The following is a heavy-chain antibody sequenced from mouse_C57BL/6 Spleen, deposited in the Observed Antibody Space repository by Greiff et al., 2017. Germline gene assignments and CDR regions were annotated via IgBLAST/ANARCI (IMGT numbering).Heavy chain of an antibody. CDR1: GFTFSSYA. CDR3: ARHYGSSYWYFDV. CDR2: ISDGGSYT. Sequence: EVKLVESGGGLVKPGGSLKLSCAASGFTFSSYAMSWVRQTPEKRLEWVATISDGGSYTYYPDNVKGRFTISRDNAKNNLYLQMSHLKSEDTAMYYCARHYGSSYWYFDVWGTGTTVTVSS. V-gene: IGHV5-4*03. J-gene: IGHJ1*03. D-gene: IGHD1-1*01.